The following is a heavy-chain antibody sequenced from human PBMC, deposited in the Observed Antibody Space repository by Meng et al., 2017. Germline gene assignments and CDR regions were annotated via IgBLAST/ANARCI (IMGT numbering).Heavy chain of an antibody. V-gene: IGHV3-33*06. Sequence: GGSLRLSCAASGFTFSSYGMHWVRQAPGKGLEWVAVIWYDGSNKYHADSVKGRFTISRDNSKNTLYLQMNSLRAEDTAVYYCAKDLTHDYGDYLQWGQGTLVTVSS. CDR3: AKDLTHDYGDYLQ. D-gene: IGHD4-17*01. CDR2: IWYDGSNK. J-gene: IGHJ4*02. CDR1: GFTFSSYG.